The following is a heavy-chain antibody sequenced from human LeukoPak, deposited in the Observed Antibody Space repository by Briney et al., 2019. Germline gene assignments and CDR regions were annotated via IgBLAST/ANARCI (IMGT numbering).Heavy chain of an antibody. V-gene: IGHV4-4*02. CDR1: GGSISSSNW. J-gene: IGHJ3*01. CDR3: ASTTVTTMGDAFDF. D-gene: IGHD4-17*01. Sequence: SGTLSLTCAVSGGSISSSNWWRWVRQPPGKGLEWIGEIYHSGSTNYNPSLKSRVTISVDKSKNQFSLKLSSVTAADTAVYYCASTTVTTMGDAFDFWGQGTMVTVSS. CDR2: IYHSGST.